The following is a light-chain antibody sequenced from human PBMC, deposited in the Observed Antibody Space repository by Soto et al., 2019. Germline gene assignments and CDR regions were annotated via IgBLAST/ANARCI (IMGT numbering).Light chain of an antibody. Sequence: VLKQSPGTLSLYTGERATLSCRASQSVSSSYLAWYQQKPGQAPRLLIYGASSRATGIPDRFSGSGSGTDFTLTISRLEPEDFAVYYCQQYGSSSWTFGQGTNVDNK. CDR3: QQYGSSSWT. J-gene: IGKJ1*01. CDR2: GAS. CDR1: QSVSSSY. V-gene: IGKV3-20*01.